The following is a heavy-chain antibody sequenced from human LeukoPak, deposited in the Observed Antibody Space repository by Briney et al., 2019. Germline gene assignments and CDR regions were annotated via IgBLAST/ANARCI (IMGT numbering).Heavy chain of an antibody. J-gene: IGHJ4*02. CDR1: GFMFSNYA. CDR2: VKTYAGDT. CDR3: AKGQMATILGFDS. Sequence: PGGSLRLSCAASGFMFSNYAMSWVRQAPGRGLEWVSAVKTYAGDTYYADSVKGRFTISRDNSKSTVYLQMNSLRAEDSALYYCAKGQMATILGFDSWSQGALVTVSS. V-gene: IGHV3-23*01. D-gene: IGHD5-24*01.